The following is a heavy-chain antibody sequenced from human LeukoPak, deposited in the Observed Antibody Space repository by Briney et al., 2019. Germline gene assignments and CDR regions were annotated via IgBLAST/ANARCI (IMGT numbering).Heavy chain of an antibody. CDR2: ISGSGGST. CDR1: GFTFSSYA. Sequence: GGSLRLSCTASGFTFSSYAMSWVRQAPGKGLEWVSTISGSGGSTYYADSVKGRFTISRDNSKITLYLRMNSLRAEDTAVYYCAKLSDSSGSLDYWGQGTLVTVSS. V-gene: IGHV3-23*01. D-gene: IGHD3-22*01. CDR3: AKLSDSSGSLDY. J-gene: IGHJ4*02.